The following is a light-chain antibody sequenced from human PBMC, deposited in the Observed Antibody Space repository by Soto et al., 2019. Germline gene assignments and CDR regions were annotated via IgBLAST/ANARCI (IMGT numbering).Light chain of an antibody. J-gene: IGKJ2*01. V-gene: IGKV1-5*01. CDR3: QHTTDFT. CDR1: SSKW. CDR2: DVS. Sequence: DIQMTQSPSTLAASVGDTVTMTCRSSSKWLAWYQKKPGKAPKHLIYDVSNLERGVPPSFSGSTSGAESTLTITGLQPDDLGTYYCQHTTDFTFGQGTKVDIK.